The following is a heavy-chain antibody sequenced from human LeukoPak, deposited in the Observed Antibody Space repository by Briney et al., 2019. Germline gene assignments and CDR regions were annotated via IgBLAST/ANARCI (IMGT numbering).Heavy chain of an antibody. CDR3: ARAPYETDAFDI. CDR2: ISGSGSTI. Sequence: GGSLRLSCAASGFTFSDYYMSWIRQAPGKGLEWVSYISGSGSTIYYADSVKGRFTISRDNAKNSLYLQMNSLRAEDTAVYYCARAPYETDAFDIWGQGTMVTVSS. J-gene: IGHJ3*02. CDR1: GFTFSDYY. D-gene: IGHD3-16*01. V-gene: IGHV3-11*04.